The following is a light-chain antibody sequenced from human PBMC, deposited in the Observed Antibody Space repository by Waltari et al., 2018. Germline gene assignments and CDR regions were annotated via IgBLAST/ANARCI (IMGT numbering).Light chain of an antibody. CDR1: QCVGTF. V-gene: IGKV3-20*01. CDR2: GAS. CDR3: QHYVRLPVT. J-gene: IGKJ1*01. Sequence: IVLTQSPGTLSLSPGERATLSCMASQCVGTFLVRYQQKTGQAPRLLIQGASTRATGTPDRFSGSGSGTDFSLTISRLEPEDFAMYYCQHYVRLPVTFGQGTKVEI.